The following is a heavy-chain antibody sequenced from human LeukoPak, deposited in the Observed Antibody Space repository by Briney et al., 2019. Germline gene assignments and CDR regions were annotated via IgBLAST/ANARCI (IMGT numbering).Heavy chain of an antibody. CDR3: ARVADHPSITIFGVVIPDYYYYGMDV. CDR2: ISAYNGNT. V-gene: IGHV1-18*01. CDR1: GYTFTSYG. Sequence: GASVKVSCKASGYTFTSYGISWVRQAPGQGLEWMGWISAYNGNTNYAQKLQGRVTMTTDTSTSTAYMELRSLRSDDTAVYYCARVADHPSITIFGVVIPDYYYYGMDVWGQGTTVTVPS. J-gene: IGHJ6*02. D-gene: IGHD3-3*01.